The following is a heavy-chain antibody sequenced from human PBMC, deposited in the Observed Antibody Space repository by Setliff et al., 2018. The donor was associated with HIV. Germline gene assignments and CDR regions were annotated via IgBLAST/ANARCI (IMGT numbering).Heavy chain of an antibody. CDR3: ARAGNVGGDYNDY. D-gene: IGHD2-15*01. J-gene: IGHJ4*02. CDR1: GFTFSTHN. Sequence: GGSLRLSCAASGFTFSTHNMHWVRQAPGEGLEWVAVIWSDGIDEDYSASVKGRFTITSDNSKNMLYLQMNNLRAEDTAIYYCARAGNVGGDYNDYWGQGTLVTVSS. CDR2: IWSDGIDE. V-gene: IGHV3-33*01.